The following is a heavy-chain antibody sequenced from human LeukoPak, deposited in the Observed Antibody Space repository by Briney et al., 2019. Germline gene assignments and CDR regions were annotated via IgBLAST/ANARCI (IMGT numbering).Heavy chain of an antibody. J-gene: IGHJ5*02. D-gene: IGHD2-2*01. CDR3: ARDYKGCSSTSCYLGFDP. Sequence: GASVKVSRKASGYTFTSYGISWVRQAPGQGLEWMGWISAYNGNTNYAQKLQGRVTMTTDTSTSTAYMELRSLRSDDTAVYYCARDYKGCSSTSCYLGFDPWGQGTLVTVSS. CDR2: ISAYNGNT. V-gene: IGHV1-18*01. CDR1: GYTFTSYG.